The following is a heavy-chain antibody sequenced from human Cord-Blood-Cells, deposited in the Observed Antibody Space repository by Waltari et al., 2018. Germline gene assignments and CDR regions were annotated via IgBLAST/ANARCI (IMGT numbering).Heavy chain of an antibody. V-gene: IGHV3-66*01. CDR1: GFTVSSNY. CDR2: IYSGGST. J-gene: IGHJ6*02. Sequence: EVQLVESGGGLVQPGGSLRLSCAASGFTVSSNYMSWVRQAPGKGLEWVSVIYSGGSTYYADSVKGRFTISRDNSKNTLYLQMNSLRAEDTAVYYCARDHYYYYGMDVWGQGTTVTVSS. CDR3: ARDHYYYYGMDV.